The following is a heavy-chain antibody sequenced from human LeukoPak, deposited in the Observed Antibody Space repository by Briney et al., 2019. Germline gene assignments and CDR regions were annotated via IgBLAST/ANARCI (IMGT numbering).Heavy chain of an antibody. CDR3: AKARGYCSSTSCCSSFDY. CDR2: IRYDGSNK. D-gene: IGHD2-2*01. J-gene: IGHJ4*02. Sequence: GGSLRLSCAASGFTFSHYGIHWVRQAPGKGLEWVAFIRYDGSNKYYGDSVKGRFTISRDNSKNTLYLQMNSLRAEDTAVYYCAKARGYCSSTSCCSSFDYWGQGTLVTVSS. V-gene: IGHV3-30*02. CDR1: GFTFSHYG.